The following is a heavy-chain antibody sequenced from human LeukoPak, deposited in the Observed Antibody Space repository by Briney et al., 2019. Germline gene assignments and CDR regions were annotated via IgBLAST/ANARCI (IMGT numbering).Heavy chain of an antibody. CDR1: GFTFSSYA. D-gene: IGHD2-2*01. CDR2: ISYDGSNK. V-gene: IGHV3-30*04. CDR3: ARCPCYGAGYYHYYGLDL. Sequence: PGGSLRLSCAASGFTFSSYAMHWVRQAPGQGLEWVAVISYDGSNKYYADSVKGRFTISRDNSKNTLYLQMNSLRAEDTAVYYCARCPCYGAGYYHYYGLDLWGQGTTVTVSS. J-gene: IGHJ6*02.